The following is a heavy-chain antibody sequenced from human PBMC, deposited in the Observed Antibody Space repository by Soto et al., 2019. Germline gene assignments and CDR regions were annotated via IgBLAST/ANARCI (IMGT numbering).Heavy chain of an antibody. D-gene: IGHD3-10*01. V-gene: IGHV4-31*03. Sequence: QVQLQESGPGLVKPSQTLSLTCTVSGGSISSGGYHWSWIRQHPGKGLEWIGYIYYSGSTYYNPSLKSRVTISVDTSKNQFSLKLSSVTAADTAVYYCARGGPGFGELRWFDPWGQGTLVTVSS. CDR3: ARGGPGFGELRWFDP. J-gene: IGHJ5*02. CDR1: GGSISSGGYH. CDR2: IYYSGST.